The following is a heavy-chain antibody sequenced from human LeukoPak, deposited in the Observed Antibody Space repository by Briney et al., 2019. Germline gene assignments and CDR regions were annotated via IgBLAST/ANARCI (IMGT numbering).Heavy chain of an antibody. CDR1: GFTFSSYW. CDR3: ARGHPLSGYTAFDI. D-gene: IGHD3-22*01. Sequence: GGSLRLSCAASGFTFSSYWMSWVRQAPGKGLEWVANIKQDGSEKYYVDSVKGRFTISRDNAKNSLYLQMNSLSAGDTAVYYCARGHPLSGYTAFDIWGQGTMVTVSS. J-gene: IGHJ3*02. V-gene: IGHV3-7*01. CDR2: IKQDGSEK.